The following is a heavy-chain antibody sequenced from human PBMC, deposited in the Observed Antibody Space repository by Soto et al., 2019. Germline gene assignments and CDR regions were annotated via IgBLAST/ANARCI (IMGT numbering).Heavy chain of an antibody. CDR2: IWYDGSNE. Sequence: PGGSLRFSCAASGYSFRSYGMHWVRQAPGKGLEWVALIWYDGSNEYYADSVQGRFTISRDNSETTVYLQMNSLSVEDTAIYYCARERGFVRGVLRYYLDYWGQGTLVTVSS. CDR1: GYSFRSYG. J-gene: IGHJ4*02. V-gene: IGHV3-33*01. CDR3: ARERGFVRGVLRYYLDY. D-gene: IGHD3-10*01.